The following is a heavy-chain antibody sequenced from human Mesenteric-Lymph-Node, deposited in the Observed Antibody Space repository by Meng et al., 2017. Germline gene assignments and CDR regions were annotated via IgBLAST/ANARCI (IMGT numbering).Heavy chain of an antibody. Sequence: GGSLRLSCAASGFTFSDYYMSWIRQAPGKGLEWVAAMSSDGSKIYYADSVKGRFTISRDNSKNTLYLQMNSLRPEDTAVYYCAKYYYESRGYRWFDPWGQGTLVTVS. CDR2: MSSDGSKI. V-gene: IGHV3-30*18. J-gene: IGHJ5*02. CDR1: GFTFSDYY. D-gene: IGHD3-22*01. CDR3: AKYYYESRGYRWFDP.